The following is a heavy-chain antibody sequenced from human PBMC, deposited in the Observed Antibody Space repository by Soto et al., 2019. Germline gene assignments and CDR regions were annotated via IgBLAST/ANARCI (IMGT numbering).Heavy chain of an antibody. J-gene: IGHJ6*02. D-gene: IGHD3-16*02. V-gene: IGHV1-69*11. CDR2: IVPSLDTT. CDR3: ARWPQPRYTAHPYAVDV. Sequence: QVHLVQSGTEVKKPGSSVKVSCKASGGTFSSSGFSWVRQAPGQGLEWMGMIVPSLDTTNYAQKFQARVTITADEVTSTAYVELHSLRSEDTAVYYCARWPQPRYTAHPYAVDVWGQGTRVIVSS. CDR1: GGTFSSSG.